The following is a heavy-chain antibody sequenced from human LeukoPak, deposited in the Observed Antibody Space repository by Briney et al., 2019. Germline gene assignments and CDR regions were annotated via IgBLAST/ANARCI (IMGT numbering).Heavy chain of an antibody. V-gene: IGHV3-30*04. CDR3: VWSPAYDYMGV. D-gene: IGHD3-3*01. CDR2: ISHDGTND. J-gene: IGHJ6*03. CDR1: GSTFRNHG. Sequence: PGGSLRLSCAASGSTFRNHGINWVRQAPGKGLEWVTVISHDGTNDYYRDSVKGRFTISRDNSKNTVLLQMNSLSPDDTAVYYCVWSPAYDYMGVWGKVTTVTVSS.